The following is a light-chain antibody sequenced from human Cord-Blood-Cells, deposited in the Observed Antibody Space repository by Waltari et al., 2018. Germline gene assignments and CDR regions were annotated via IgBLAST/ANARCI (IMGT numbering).Light chain of an antibody. V-gene: IGKV1-9*01. Sequence: DIQLTQSPSFLSASVGDRVTITCRASQGISSYLAWYQQKPGKAPKLLIYAASTLQSGVPSRFSGSGSGTEFTLTISSLQPEDFATYYCQQHNSYPVITFGQGTRLEIK. CDR2: AAS. CDR3: QQHNSYPVIT. CDR1: QGISSY. J-gene: IGKJ5*01.